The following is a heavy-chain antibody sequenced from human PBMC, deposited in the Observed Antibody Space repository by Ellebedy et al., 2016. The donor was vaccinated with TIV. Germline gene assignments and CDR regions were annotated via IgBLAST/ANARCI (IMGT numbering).Heavy chain of an antibody. CDR1: GYTFTSYL. Sequence: GGSLRLSXVASGYTFTSYLLNWVRQAPGKGLEWVSGIGISPGNIYYADSVKGRFTISRDNARNSLYLQMNSLRDEDTAVYYCVRGDPLVLGYWGQGTLVTVSS. J-gene: IGHJ4*02. V-gene: IGHV3-48*02. CDR2: IGISPGNI. CDR3: VRGDPLVLGY. D-gene: IGHD6-13*01.